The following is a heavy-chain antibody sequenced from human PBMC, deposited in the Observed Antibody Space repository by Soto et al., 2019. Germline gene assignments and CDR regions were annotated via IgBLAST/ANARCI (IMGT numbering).Heavy chain of an antibody. J-gene: IGHJ4*02. D-gene: IGHD4-17*01. CDR2: ISAYNGNT. CDR3: ARDRSDGDYFY. CDR1: GYTFTSYG. V-gene: IGHV1-18*01. Sequence: GASVKVSFKASGYTFTSYGISWLRQAPGQGLERMGWISAYNGNTNYAQKLQGRVTMTTDTSTSTAYMELRSLRSDDTAVYYCARDRSDGDYFYWGQGTLVTVSS.